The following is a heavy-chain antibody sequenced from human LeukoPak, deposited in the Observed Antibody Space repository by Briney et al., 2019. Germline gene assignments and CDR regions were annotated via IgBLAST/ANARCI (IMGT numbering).Heavy chain of an antibody. CDR3: ARLASVPG. CDR1: GYTFTGYY. Sequence: WASVKVSCKASGYTFTGYYLHWVRQAPGQGLEWMGWIHPNSGGTNCAQKFQGRVTMTRDTSISTAYMELSSLRSDDTAVYFCARLASVPGWGQGTLVTVSS. V-gene: IGHV1-2*02. CDR2: IHPNSGGT. D-gene: IGHD6-19*01. J-gene: IGHJ1*01.